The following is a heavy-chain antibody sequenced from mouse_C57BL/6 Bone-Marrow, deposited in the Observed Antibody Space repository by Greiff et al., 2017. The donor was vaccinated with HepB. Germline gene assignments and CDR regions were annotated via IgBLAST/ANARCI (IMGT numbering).Heavy chain of an antibody. V-gene: IGHV6-3*01. D-gene: IGHD1-1*01. CDR3: TLYYGSSPPGFAY. J-gene: IGHJ3*01. Sequence: EVKLMESGGGLVQPGGSMKLSCVASGFTFSNYWMNWVRQSPEKGLEWVAQIRLKSDNYATHYAESVKGRFTISRDDSKSSVYLQMNNLRAEDTGIYYCTLYYGSSPPGFAYWGQGTLVTVSA. CDR2: IRLKSDNYAT. CDR1: GFTFSNYW.